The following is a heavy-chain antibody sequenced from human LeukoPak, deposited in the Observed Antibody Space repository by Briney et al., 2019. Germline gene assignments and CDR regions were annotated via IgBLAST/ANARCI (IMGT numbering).Heavy chain of an antibody. CDR1: GFTFSSYG. CDR3: ARGDSSGYFRHFDY. Sequence: GGSLRLSCAASGFTFSSYGMSWVRQAPGKGLEWVSTISGSGGSTYYADSVKGRFTISRDNSKNTLYLQMNSLRAEDTAVYYCARGDSSGYFRHFDYWGQGTLVTVSS. V-gene: IGHV3-23*01. D-gene: IGHD3-22*01. CDR2: ISGSGGST. J-gene: IGHJ4*02.